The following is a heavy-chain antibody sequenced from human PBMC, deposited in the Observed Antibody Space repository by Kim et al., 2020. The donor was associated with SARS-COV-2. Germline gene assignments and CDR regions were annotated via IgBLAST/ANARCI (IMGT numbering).Heavy chain of an antibody. D-gene: IGHD6-13*01. CDR2: ISNDDGGI. CDR3: VRDGRPGIWYPALDS. CDR1: GFTFSNYR. J-gene: IGHJ4*02. Sequence: GGSLRLSCAASGFTFSNYRMNWVRQAPGKGLEWLSFISNDDGGIHYADSVRGRFTVSRDDAKNSLYLQMNSLTVEDTAVYSCVRDGRPGIWYPALDSWGQGTLVTVSS. V-gene: IGHV3-48*01.